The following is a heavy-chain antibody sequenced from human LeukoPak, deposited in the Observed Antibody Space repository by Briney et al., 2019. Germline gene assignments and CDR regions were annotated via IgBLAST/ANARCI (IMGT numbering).Heavy chain of an antibody. CDR3: ARGSPAIYCSGGSCYLDY. D-gene: IGHD2-15*01. V-gene: IGHV1-8*01. J-gene: IGHJ4*02. CDR2: MNPNSGNT. Sequence: ASVKVSCKASGYTFTSYDINWVRQATGQGLEWIGWMNPNSGNTGYAQKFQGRVTMTRNTSISTAYMELSSVRSEDTAVYYCARGSPAIYCSGGSCYLDYWGQGTLVTVS. CDR1: GYTFTSYD.